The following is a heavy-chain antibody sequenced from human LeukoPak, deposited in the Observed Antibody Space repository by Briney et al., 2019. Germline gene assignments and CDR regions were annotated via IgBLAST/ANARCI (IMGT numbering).Heavy chain of an antibody. Sequence: SETLSLTCTVSGYSISSGYYWGWIRQPPGKGLEWIGSIYHSGSTYYNPSLKSRVTISVDTSKNQFSLKLSSVTAADTAVYYCARAVEDSDFDYWGQGTLVTVSS. D-gene: IGHD3/OR15-3a*01. CDR2: IYHSGST. V-gene: IGHV4-38-2*02. J-gene: IGHJ4*02. CDR1: GYSISSGYY. CDR3: ARAVEDSDFDY.